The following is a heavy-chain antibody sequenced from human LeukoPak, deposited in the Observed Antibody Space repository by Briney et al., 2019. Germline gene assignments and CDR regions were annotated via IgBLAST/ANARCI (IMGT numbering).Heavy chain of an antibody. CDR2: INPDSGGT. J-gene: IGHJ3*02. D-gene: IGHD3-22*01. Sequence: ASVKVSCKASGGTFSSYAISWVRQAPGQGLKWMGWINPDSGGTHYAEKFEGRVTMTRDTSISTVYMDLSSLRSDDTAVYYCARGLGKYDIRSEDAFDIWGQGTMVTVSS. V-gene: IGHV1-2*02. CDR1: GGTFSSYA. CDR3: ARGLGKYDIRSEDAFDI.